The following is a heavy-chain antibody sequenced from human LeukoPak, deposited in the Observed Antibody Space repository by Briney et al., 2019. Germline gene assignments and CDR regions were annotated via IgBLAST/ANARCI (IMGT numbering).Heavy chain of an antibody. Sequence: PSETLSLTCTVSGGSISSYYWGWIRQPAGKGLEWIGRIYTSGSTNYNPSLKSRVTMSVDTSKNQFSLKLSSVTAADTAVYYCAREIRIAVAGTGFDYWGQGTLVTVSS. D-gene: IGHD6-19*01. V-gene: IGHV4-4*07. J-gene: IGHJ4*02. CDR1: GGSISSYY. CDR3: AREIRIAVAGTGFDY. CDR2: IYTSGST.